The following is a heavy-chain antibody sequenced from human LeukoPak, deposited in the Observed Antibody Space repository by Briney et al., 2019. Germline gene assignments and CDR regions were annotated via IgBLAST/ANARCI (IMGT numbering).Heavy chain of an antibody. D-gene: IGHD3-22*01. CDR2: INHSGST. CDR1: GGSFSGYY. Sequence: SETLSLTCAVYGGSFSGYYWSWIRQPPGKGLEWIGEINHSGSTNYNPSLKSRVTISVDTSKNQFSLKLSSVTAADTAVYYCARGNYYDSSGYYRTFDYWGQGTLVTVSS. CDR3: ARGNYYDSSGYYRTFDY. J-gene: IGHJ4*02. V-gene: IGHV4-34*01.